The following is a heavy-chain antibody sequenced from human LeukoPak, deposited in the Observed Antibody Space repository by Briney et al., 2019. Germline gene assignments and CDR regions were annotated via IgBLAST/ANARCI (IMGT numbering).Heavy chain of an antibody. CDR1: GFTFSSYA. D-gene: IGHD5-24*01. J-gene: IGHJ4*02. CDR2: ISETGGTI. V-gene: IGHV3-23*01. CDR3: AREMTIITYSFDS. Sequence: GGSLRLSCAASGFTFSSYAMSWVRQAPGKGLEWVSAISETGGTIHYADSVRGRFIISRDNSKNTLYLQMNSLRAEDTAVYYCAREMTIITYSFDSWGQGTLVTVSS.